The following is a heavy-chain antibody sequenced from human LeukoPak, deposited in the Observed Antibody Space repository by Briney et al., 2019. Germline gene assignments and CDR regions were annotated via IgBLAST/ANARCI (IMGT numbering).Heavy chain of an antibody. CDR2: IYSDKST. CDR1: GFTVSSNY. Sequence: GGSLRLSCAASGFTVSSNYMSWVRQAPGKGLEWVSFIYSDKSTNYADSVKGRFTISRDNSKNTLYLQMNSLRAEDTAVYYCARRAAAGSHFDYWGQGTLVTVSS. D-gene: IGHD6-13*01. V-gene: IGHV3-53*01. CDR3: ARRAAAGSHFDY. J-gene: IGHJ4*02.